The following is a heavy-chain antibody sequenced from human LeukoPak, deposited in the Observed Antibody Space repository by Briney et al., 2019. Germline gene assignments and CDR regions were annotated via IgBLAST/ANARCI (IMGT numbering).Heavy chain of an antibody. D-gene: IGHD3-10*01. CDR2: ISPYNGNT. V-gene: IGHV1-18*01. CDR3: ARGEYDLLGGY. CDR1: GYTFSSHS. J-gene: IGHJ4*02. Sequence: ASVKVSCKTSGYTFSSHSMNWVRQAPGQGLEWLGWISPYNGNTKYAQKIQGRATMITDISTSTAYLELRSLTSDDTAVYYCARGEYDLLGGYWGQGTLVTVSS.